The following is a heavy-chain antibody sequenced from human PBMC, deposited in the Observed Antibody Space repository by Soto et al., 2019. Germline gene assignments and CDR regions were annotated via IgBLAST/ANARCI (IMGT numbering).Heavy chain of an antibody. Sequence: QVQLVQSGAEVKKPGASVKVSCKASGYTFTGYYMHWVRQAPGQGLEWMGWINPNSGGTNYAQKLQGWVTMTRDTSISTAYMELSRLRSDDTAVYYCASIGVLVRGVTKVDYWGQGTLVTVSS. V-gene: IGHV1-2*04. D-gene: IGHD3-10*01. CDR2: INPNSGGT. CDR3: ASIGVLVRGVTKVDY. CDR1: GYTFTGYY. J-gene: IGHJ4*02.